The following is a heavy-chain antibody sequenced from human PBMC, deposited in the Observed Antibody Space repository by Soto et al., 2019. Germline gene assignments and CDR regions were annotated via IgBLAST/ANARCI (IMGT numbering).Heavy chain of an antibody. CDR2: IYYSGST. J-gene: IGHJ4*02. CDR1: GGSISSYY. D-gene: IGHD3-9*01. Sequence: SETLSLTCTVSGGSISSYYWSWIRQPPGKGLEWIGYIYYSGSTNYNPSLKSRVTLSVDTSKNQFSLKLSSVTAADTAVYYCAIEHLLYDRLTGYHRGYYFDYWGQGTLVTVSS. CDR3: AIEHLLYDRLTGYHRGYYFDY. V-gene: IGHV4-59*01.